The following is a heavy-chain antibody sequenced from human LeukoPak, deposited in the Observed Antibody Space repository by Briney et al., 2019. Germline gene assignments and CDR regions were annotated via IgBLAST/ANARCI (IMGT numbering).Heavy chain of an antibody. CDR2: IYYSGST. Sequence: SETLSHTRTVSGGPISSYYWSWIRQPPGRGLEWIGYIYYSGSTNYNPSLKSRVTISVDTSNNYFSLKLSYVTAADTAVYYCARVWGYYILTGYYYYYSARVVWGQGTTVTVSS. D-gene: IGHD3-9*01. J-gene: IGHJ6*01. V-gene: IGHV4-59*01. CDR1: GGPISSYY. CDR3: ARVWGYYILTGYYYYYSARVV.